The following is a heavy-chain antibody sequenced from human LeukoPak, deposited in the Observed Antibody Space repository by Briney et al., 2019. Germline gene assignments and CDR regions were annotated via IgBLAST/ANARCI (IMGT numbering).Heavy chain of an antibody. V-gene: IGHV5-51*01. Sequence: GESLKISCKGSGYSFTSYWIGWVRQMPGKGLKWMGIIYPGDSDTRYSPSFQGQVTISADKSISTAYLQWSSLKASDTAMYYCARTLRYFHDAFDIWGQGTMVTVSS. D-gene: IGHD3-9*01. J-gene: IGHJ3*02. CDR3: ARTLRYFHDAFDI. CDR2: IYPGDSDT. CDR1: GYSFTSYW.